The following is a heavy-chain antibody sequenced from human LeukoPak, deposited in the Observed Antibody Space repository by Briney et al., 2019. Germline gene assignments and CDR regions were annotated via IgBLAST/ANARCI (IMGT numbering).Heavy chain of an antibody. CDR2: ISSRSTYI. CDR3: ARDSADGNDY. J-gene: IGHJ4*02. CDR1: GFTFSTYS. V-gene: IGHV3-21*01. D-gene: IGHD5-24*01. Sequence: GGSLRLSCAASGFTFSTYSLNWVRQAPGKGLEWVSSISSRSTYIYYADSVKGRFTISRDNAKNSLYLQMNSLRAEDTAVYYCARDSADGNDYWGQGTLVTVSS.